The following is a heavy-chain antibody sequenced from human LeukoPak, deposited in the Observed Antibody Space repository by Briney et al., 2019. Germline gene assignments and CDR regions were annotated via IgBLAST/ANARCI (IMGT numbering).Heavy chain of an antibody. D-gene: IGHD3-3*01. CDR1: GYSISSGYY. V-gene: IGHV4-38-2*02. CDR2: IYHSGST. Sequence: SETLSLTCTVSGYSISSGYYWGWIRQPPGKGLEWIGSIYHSGSTYYNPSLKSRVTISVDTSNNQFSLKLSSVTAADTAVYYCARALRSNWFDPWGQGTLVTVSS. CDR3: ARALRSNWFDP. J-gene: IGHJ5*02.